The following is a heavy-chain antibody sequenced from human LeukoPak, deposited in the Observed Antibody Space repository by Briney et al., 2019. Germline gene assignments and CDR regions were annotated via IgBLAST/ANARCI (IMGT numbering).Heavy chain of an antibody. CDR1: GFTFDDYT. D-gene: IGHD2-2*01. Sequence: PGGSLRLSCAASGFTFDDYTMHWVRQAPGKGLEWVSLISWDGGSTYYADSVKGRFTISRDNSKNSLYLQMNSLRTEDTALYYCAKDIPPRGVPAAMDVWGQGTTVTVSS. J-gene: IGHJ6*02. V-gene: IGHV3-43*01. CDR3: AKDIPPRGVPAAMDV. CDR2: ISWDGGST.